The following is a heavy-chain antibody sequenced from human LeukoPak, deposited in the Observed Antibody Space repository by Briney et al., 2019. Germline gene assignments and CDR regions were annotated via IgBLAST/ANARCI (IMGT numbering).Heavy chain of an antibody. CDR1: GLADSHNY. Sequence: GGSLSLSRVACGLADSHNYLSWVRQPRARGLEWATIIYGGGSTYSADSVNGRFTSSRHNSKNTLFVQMNSLRTEDTAVYYCARAYDSSGYWPEYFHHWGQGTLVTVSS. CDR2: IYGGGST. CDR3: ARAYDSSGYWPEYFHH. V-gene: IGHV3-53*04. J-gene: IGHJ1*01. D-gene: IGHD3-22*01.